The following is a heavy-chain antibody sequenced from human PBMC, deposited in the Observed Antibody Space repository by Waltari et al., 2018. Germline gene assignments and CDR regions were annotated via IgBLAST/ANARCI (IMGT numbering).Heavy chain of an antibody. D-gene: IGHD3-3*01. Sequence: VQLVESGGGLVQPGGSLRLSWAASGFTFSSYSMNWVRQAPGKGLEWVSYIQYDGSKKYYADSVKGRFTIFRDNSKNALYLQMNSLRSEDTALYYCAKVLDFWSDYSNAFDVWGQGTLVSVSS. CDR2: IQYDGSKK. V-gene: IGHV3-30*02. CDR1: GFTFSSYS. J-gene: IGHJ3*01. CDR3: AKVLDFWSDYSNAFDV.